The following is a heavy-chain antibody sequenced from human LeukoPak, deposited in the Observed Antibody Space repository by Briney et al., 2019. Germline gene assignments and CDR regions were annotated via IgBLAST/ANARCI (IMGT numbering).Heavy chain of an antibody. D-gene: IGHD6-19*01. J-gene: IGHJ4*02. CDR1: GYTFTGYY. CDR3: ARSGGWLFDY. Sequence: ASVKVSCKASGYTFTGYYMHWVRQAPGQGLEWMGWMNPNSGDTKYAQKFQGRVTTTRDMSIGTAYLELSRLRSDDAAVYYCARSGGWLFDYWGQGTLVTVSS. CDR2: MNPNSGDT. V-gene: IGHV1-2*02.